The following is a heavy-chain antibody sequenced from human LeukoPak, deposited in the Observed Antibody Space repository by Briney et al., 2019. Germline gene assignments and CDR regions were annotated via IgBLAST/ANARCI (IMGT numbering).Heavy chain of an antibody. J-gene: IGHJ2*01. CDR3: ARGALFEYSSSSGRYFDL. Sequence: SETLSLTCTVSGGSISSYYWSWIRQPPGKELEWIGYIYYSGSTNYNPSLKSRVTISVDTSKNQFSLKLSSVTAADTAVYYCARGALFEYSSSSGRYFDLWGRGTLVTVSS. D-gene: IGHD6-6*01. CDR2: IYYSGST. V-gene: IGHV4-59*12. CDR1: GGSISSYY.